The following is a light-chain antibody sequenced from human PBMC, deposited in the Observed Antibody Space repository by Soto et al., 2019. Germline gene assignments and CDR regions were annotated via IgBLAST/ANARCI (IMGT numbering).Light chain of an antibody. Sequence: EIVLTQSPGTLSLPPGERATLSCRASQSFSSRFLAWYQQRPGQAPRLLMYGASTRPAGIPDRFSGSGSGTDFTLTISRLEPDDFAVYYCQQYAGLPWTFGQVNRVEI. V-gene: IGKV3-20*01. CDR3: QQYAGLPWT. CDR1: QSFSSRF. J-gene: IGKJ1*01. CDR2: GAS.